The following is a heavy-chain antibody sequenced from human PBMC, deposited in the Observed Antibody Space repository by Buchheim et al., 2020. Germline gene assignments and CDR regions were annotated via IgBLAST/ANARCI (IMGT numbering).Heavy chain of an antibody. V-gene: IGHV3-43D*04. CDR2: ISWDGGST. CDR3: AKDSGTSGYNAFDY. D-gene: IGHD3-22*01. CDR1: GFTFDDYA. J-gene: IGHJ4*02. Sequence: EVQLVESGGVVVQPGGSLRLSCAASGFTFDDYAMHWVRQAPGKGLEWVSLISWDGGSTYYADSVNGRFTISRDNSKNSLYLQMNSLRDEDTALYYCAKDSGTSGYNAFDYWGKGTL.